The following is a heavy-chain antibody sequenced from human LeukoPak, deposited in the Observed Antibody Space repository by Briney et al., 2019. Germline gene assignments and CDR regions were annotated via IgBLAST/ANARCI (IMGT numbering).Heavy chain of an antibody. CDR2: ISAYNGNT. CDR3: ARETGSYKGNYFDY. CDR1: GYTFTNYG. J-gene: IGHJ4*02. Sequence: APVKVSCKASGYTFTNYGISWGRQAPGQGLEWRGWISAYNGNTNYAQKLQGRVTMTTDTSTSTAYMEVRSLRSDDTAVYYCARETGSYKGNYFDYWGQGTLVTVSS. V-gene: IGHV1-18*04. D-gene: IGHD3-9*01.